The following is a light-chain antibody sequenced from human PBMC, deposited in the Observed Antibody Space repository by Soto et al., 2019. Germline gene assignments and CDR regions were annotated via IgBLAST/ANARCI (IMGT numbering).Light chain of an antibody. V-gene: IGKV3-20*01. J-gene: IGKJ2*01. CDR2: GAS. CDR3: QQYGSSPRT. Sequence: EIVLTQSPGTLSLSPGERATLSCRASQSVSSSSSAWYQQKPGQPPRLLIYGASSRATGIPDRFSGSGSGTDFSLTISRLEPEDFAVYYCQQYGSSPRTFGQGTKLEIK. CDR1: QSVSSSS.